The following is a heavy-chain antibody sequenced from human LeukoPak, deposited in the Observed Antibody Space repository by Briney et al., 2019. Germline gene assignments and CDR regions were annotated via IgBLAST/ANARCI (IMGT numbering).Heavy chain of an antibody. D-gene: IGHD1-26*01. CDR1: GGSISSYY. CDR3: ARVRVSGSYSLYYYMDV. J-gene: IGHJ6*03. V-gene: IGHV4-59*01. Sequence: PSETLSLTCTVSGGSISSYYWSWIRQPPGKALEWIGYIYYSGSTNYNPSLKSRVTISVDTSKNQFSLKLSSVTAADTAVYYCARVRVSGSYSLYYYMDVWGKGTTVTVSS. CDR2: IYYSGST.